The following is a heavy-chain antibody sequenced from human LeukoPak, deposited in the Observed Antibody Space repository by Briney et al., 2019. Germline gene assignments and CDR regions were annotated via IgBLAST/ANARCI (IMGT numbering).Heavy chain of an antibody. D-gene: IGHD5-12*01. V-gene: IGHV4-38-2*02. CDR3: AERSAYESLFDY. Sequence: SETLSLTCTVSGGSINSGYYWGWIRQTPGKGLEWIGTIYPSGTTYYNPSLKSRVTISLDTSKNQFSLKLNSVTAADTAVYFCAERSAYESLFDYWGQGTLVTVSS. CDR2: IYPSGTT. J-gene: IGHJ4*02. CDR1: GGSINSGYY.